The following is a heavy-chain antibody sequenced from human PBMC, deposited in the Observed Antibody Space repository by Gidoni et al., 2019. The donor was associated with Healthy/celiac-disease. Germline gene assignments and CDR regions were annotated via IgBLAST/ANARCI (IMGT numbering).Heavy chain of an antibody. CDR3: ARDKEGTMVRGVIRPNNWFDP. CDR2: ISAYNGNT. CDR1: GYTFTSYG. Sequence: QVQLVQSGAEVKKPGASVTVSCKASGYTFTSYGIRGVRQAPGQGLEWMGWISAYNGNTNYAQKLQGRVTMTTDTSTSTVYMELRSLRSDDTAVYYCARDKEGTMVRGVIRPNNWFDPWGQGTLVTVSS. V-gene: IGHV1-18*01. J-gene: IGHJ5*02. D-gene: IGHD3-10*01.